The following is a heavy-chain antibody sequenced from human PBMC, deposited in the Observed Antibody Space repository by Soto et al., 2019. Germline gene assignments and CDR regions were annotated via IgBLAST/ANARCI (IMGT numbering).Heavy chain of an antibody. D-gene: IGHD6-6*01. Sequence: QVQLVQSGGEVKKPGASVEVSCRTSGYMFTTYGMSWVRQAPGQGLEWMAWISAYNGNKKYAQKFQGRFTMTTDTSTSTVSMELRNLTSDATGTYFCARTGGGMAARPLEYWGQGTLVTVSS. CDR2: ISAYNGNK. J-gene: IGHJ4*02. CDR3: ARTGGGMAARPLEY. V-gene: IGHV1-18*04. CDR1: GYMFTTYG.